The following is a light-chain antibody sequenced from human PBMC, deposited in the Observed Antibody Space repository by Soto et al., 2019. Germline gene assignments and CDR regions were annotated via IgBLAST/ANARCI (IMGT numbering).Light chain of an antibody. CDR1: SSNIGAGYD. V-gene: IGLV1-40*01. CDR3: HSYDSSLSGYV. CDR2: GNN. Sequence: QLVLTQPPSVSGAPGQRVTISCTGSSSNIGAGYDVHWYQQLPGTAPKLLIYGNNNRPSGVPDRFSGSKSGTSASLAITGLQAEDEADYYCHSYDSSLSGYVFGTGTKVTVL. J-gene: IGLJ1*01.